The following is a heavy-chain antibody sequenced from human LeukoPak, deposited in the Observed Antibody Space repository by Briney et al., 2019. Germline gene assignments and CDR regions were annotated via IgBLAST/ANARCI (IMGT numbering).Heavy chain of an antibody. J-gene: IGHJ4*02. CDR2: LSYSGST. CDR3: ARDQLAYDFWSGYFY. CDR1: GASISTSSYY. Sequence: PSGTLSLTCAVSGASISTSSYYWGWIRQPPGKGLEWIGSLSYSGSTYYNPSLKSRVTLSVDTSKDQFSLKLSSVTAADTAVYYCARDQLAYDFWSGYFYWGQGTLVTVSS. D-gene: IGHD3-3*01. V-gene: IGHV4-39*07.